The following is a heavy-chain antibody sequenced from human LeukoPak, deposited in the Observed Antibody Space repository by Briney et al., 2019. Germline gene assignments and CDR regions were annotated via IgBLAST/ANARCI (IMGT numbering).Heavy chain of an antibody. Sequence: PGGSLRLSCVASGLTVSSNYMSWVRQAPGKGLEWVSVIYSAGNTYYADSVKGRFTISRHNSENTLYLQINSLRVEDTAVYYCARGGTPGYSSGRIDYWGQGTLVTVSS. V-gene: IGHV3-53*04. D-gene: IGHD6-19*01. CDR3: ARGGTPGYSSGRIDY. CDR1: GLTVSSNY. CDR2: IYSAGNT. J-gene: IGHJ4*02.